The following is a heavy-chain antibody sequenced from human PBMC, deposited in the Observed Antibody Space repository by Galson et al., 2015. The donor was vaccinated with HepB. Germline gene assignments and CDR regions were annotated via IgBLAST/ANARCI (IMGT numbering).Heavy chain of an antibody. Sequence: ETLSLTCTVSGGSISSYYWSWFRQPPGKGLEWIGYIYYSGSTNYNPSLKSRVTISVDTSKNQFSLKLSSVTAADTAVYYCARVGYDFWSGFNWFDPWGQGTLVTVSS. V-gene: IGHV4-59*01. CDR1: GGSISSYY. CDR3: ARVGYDFWSGFNWFDP. J-gene: IGHJ5*02. D-gene: IGHD3-3*01. CDR2: IYYSGST.